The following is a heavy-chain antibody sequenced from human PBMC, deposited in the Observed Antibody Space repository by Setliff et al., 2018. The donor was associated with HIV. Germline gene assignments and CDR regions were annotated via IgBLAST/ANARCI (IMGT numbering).Heavy chain of an antibody. J-gene: IGHJ6*02. CDR3: ARSVIGYYYYGMDV. CDR2: ISSSSSTI. V-gene: IGHV3-48*01. D-gene: IGHD3-10*01. Sequence: ETLSLTCTVSGDSISSHYWSWMRQPPGKGLEWVSYISSSSSTIHYADSVKGRFTISRDNSKNTLYLQMNSLRAEDTAVYYCARSVIGYYYYGMDVWGQGTLVTSP. CDR1: GDSISSHY.